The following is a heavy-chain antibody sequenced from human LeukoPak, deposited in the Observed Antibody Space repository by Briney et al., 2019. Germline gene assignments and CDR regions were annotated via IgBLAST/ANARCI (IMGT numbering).Heavy chain of an antibody. CDR2: ISYDGTITDGSNK. CDR1: GFTFSSYS. D-gene: IGHD5-18*01. Sequence: GGSLRLSCAASGFTFSSYSMHWVRQAPGKGLEWVAVISYDGTITDGSNKYYSDSVKGRFTISRDNSRNTLYLQMHSLRAEDTAVYYCARDGWVYSYAYYFDYWGQGTLVTVSS. V-gene: IGHV3-30*03. CDR3: ARDGWVYSYAYYFDY. J-gene: IGHJ4*02.